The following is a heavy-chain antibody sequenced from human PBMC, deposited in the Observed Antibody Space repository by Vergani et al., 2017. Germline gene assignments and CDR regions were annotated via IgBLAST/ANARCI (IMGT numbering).Heavy chain of an antibody. J-gene: IGHJ5*01. CDR3: AHSWNFGRRDWFDS. V-gene: IGHV1-2*02. D-gene: IGHD1-26*01. CDR2: ISPKTGYT. CDR1: ESTFSDYN. Sequence: QVQLMQSGPVMKKPGGSMKVSCQASESTFSDYNIHWVRQAPGQGLQWMGWISPKTGYTDYLQRFQDRVTMTIAASTKTVYLKMTRLTSDDTAIYYCAHSWNFGRRDWFDSWGPGTLVTVSS.